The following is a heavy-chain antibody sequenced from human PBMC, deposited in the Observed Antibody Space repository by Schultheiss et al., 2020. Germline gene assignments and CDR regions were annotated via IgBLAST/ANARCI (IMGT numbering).Heavy chain of an antibody. CDR1: GFTFSSYG. J-gene: IGHJ6*02. CDR2: IWYDGSNK. Sequence: GGSLRLSCAASGFTFSSYGMHWVRQAPGKGLEWVAVIWYDGSNKYYADSVKGRFTISRDNSKNTLYLQMNSLRAEDTAVYYCARDSTYRQYSGYDLPYYYYGMDVWGQGTTVTV. D-gene: IGHD5-12*01. V-gene: IGHV3-33*01. CDR3: ARDSTYRQYSGYDLPYYYYGMDV.